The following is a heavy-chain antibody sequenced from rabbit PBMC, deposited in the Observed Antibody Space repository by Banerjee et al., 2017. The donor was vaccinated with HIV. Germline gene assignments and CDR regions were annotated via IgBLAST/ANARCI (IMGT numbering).Heavy chain of an antibody. CDR1: GSDFSSNA. Sequence: QEQLEESGGGLVKPEGSLTLTCTASGSDFSSNAMCWVRQAPGKGLELIACIYSSNGDKWYASWVNGRFTISRSTSLNTVDLKMTSLTAADTATYFCARDLAGVIGWNFNLWGPGTLVTVS. D-gene: IGHD4-1*01. CDR3: ARDLAGVIGWNFNL. J-gene: IGHJ4*01. V-gene: IGHV1S47*01. CDR2: IYSSNGDK.